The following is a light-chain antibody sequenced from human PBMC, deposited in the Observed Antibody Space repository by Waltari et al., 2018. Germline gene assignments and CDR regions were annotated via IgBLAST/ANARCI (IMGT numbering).Light chain of an antibody. CDR2: GAS. CDR1: QSINSY. J-gene: IGKJ5*01. CDR3: QQNYSPPSIT. V-gene: IGKV1-39*01. Sequence: DIQVTQSPSSLSASVGARVTITCRASQSINSYLNWYQQKPGKAPKLLIYGASSLQSGVPSRFSGSGSGIDFTLTISSLHPEDFATYYCQQNYSPPSITFGQGTRLENK.